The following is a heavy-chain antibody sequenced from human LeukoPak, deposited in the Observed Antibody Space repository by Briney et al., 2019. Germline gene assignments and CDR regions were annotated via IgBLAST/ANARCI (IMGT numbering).Heavy chain of an antibody. V-gene: IGHV1-2*02. CDR1: GYTFTSYY. D-gene: IGHD2-15*01. CDR3: ARAGYCSGGSCSDWFDS. CDR2: ISPNSGGT. J-gene: IGHJ5*01. Sequence: ASVKLSCTASGYTFTSYYMHWVRQAPGQGLEWVGWISPNSGGTNYAQKFQGRVTMTRDTSISTAYMELSRLRSDDTAAYYCARAGYCSGGSCSDWFDSWGQGTLVTVSS.